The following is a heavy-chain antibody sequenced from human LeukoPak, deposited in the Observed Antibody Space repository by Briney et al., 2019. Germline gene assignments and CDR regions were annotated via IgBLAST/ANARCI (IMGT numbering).Heavy chain of an antibody. CDR3: AADDLDRGS. CDR1: GFTFSNSA. CDR2: IVVGSGDT. Sequence: ASVKVSCKTSGFTFSNSAMQWVRQARGQRLEWIGWIVVGSGDTTYTQKFQGRVTITRDMSTSTAYMELNSLRSEDTAVYYCAADDLDRGSWGQGTLVTVSS. V-gene: IGHV1-58*02. J-gene: IGHJ4*02. D-gene: IGHD3/OR15-3a*01.